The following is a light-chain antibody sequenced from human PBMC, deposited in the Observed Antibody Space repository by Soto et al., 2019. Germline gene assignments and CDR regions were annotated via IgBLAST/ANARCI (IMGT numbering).Light chain of an antibody. CDR1: QSVSSY. V-gene: IGKV3-11*01. CDR3: QQRSNWPWT. Sequence: EIVLTQSPATLSLSPGERATLSCRASQSVSSYLAWYQQKPGQAPRLLIYDASNRATGIPARFSGSGSGTDFTLTISCLEPEDFAVYYCQQRSNWPWTFGQGTKVEIK. CDR2: DAS. J-gene: IGKJ1*01.